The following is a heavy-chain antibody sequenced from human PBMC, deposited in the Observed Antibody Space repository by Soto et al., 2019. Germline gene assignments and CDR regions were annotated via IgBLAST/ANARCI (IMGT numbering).Heavy chain of an antibody. Sequence: EVQLVESGGGLVKPGGSLRLSGAASGFTFRSFSRNWVRQPPGKGLEWVPSIISSSGYIYYADSVKGRFTISRDNAKNSLYLQMNSLRAEDTAVYYCARDTYYYGSGSYSPWGQGTLVTVSS. V-gene: IGHV3-21*01. CDR1: GFTFRSFS. CDR3: ARDTYYYGSGSYSP. D-gene: IGHD3-10*01. CDR2: IISSSGYI. J-gene: IGHJ5*02.